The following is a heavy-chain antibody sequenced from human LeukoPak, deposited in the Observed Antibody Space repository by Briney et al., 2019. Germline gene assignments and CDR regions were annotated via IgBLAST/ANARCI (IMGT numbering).Heavy chain of an antibody. CDR3: SRDANYYDSSRHYFDAFDI. D-gene: IGHD3-22*01. CDR1: GFTFSKYW. J-gene: IGHJ3*02. V-gene: IGHV3-7*01. Sequence: GGSLRLSCVASGFTFSKYWMTWVRQAPGKGLEWVANIRGDGSVKYLLDSVKGRFTISRDNVKNSLSLEMNNLRAEDTAVYYCSRDANYYDSSRHYFDAFDIRGKGTMVTVSS. CDR2: IRGDGSVK.